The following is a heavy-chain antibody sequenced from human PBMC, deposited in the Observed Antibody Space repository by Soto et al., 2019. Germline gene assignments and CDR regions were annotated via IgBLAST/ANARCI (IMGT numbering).Heavy chain of an antibody. Sequence: PGGSLRLSCAASGFTFSNYAMHWVRQAPGKGLEWVAVISYDGSNKYYTDSVKGRFTISRDNSKNTLYLQMNSLRAEDTAVYYCARALLDWFLRFDYWGQGTLVTVSS. CDR3: ARALLDWFLRFDY. CDR1: GFTFSNYA. D-gene: IGHD3-9*01. J-gene: IGHJ4*02. V-gene: IGHV3-30-3*01. CDR2: ISYDGSNK.